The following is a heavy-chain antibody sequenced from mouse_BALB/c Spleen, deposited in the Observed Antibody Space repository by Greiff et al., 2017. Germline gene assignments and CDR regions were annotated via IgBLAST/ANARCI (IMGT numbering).Heavy chain of an antibody. Sequence: VQLQQPGAELVKPGASVKLSCKASGYTFTSYWMHWVKQRPGQGLEWIGEINPSNGRTNYNEKFKSKATLTVDKSSSTAYMQLSRLTSEDSAVYYCARDYYGLGFAYWGQGTLVTVSA. CDR2: INPSNGRT. J-gene: IGHJ3*01. CDR1: GYTFTSYW. D-gene: IGHD1-1*01. V-gene: IGHV1S81*02. CDR3: ARDYYGLGFAY.